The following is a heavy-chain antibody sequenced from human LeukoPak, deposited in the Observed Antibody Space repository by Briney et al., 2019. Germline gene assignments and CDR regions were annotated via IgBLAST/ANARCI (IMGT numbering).Heavy chain of an antibody. V-gene: IGHV4-59*01. J-gene: IGHJ3*02. D-gene: IGHD1-1*01. CDR2: IYYSGST. CDR1: GGSISSYY. Sequence: PSETLSLTCTVSGGSISSYYWSWIRQPPGKGLEWLGYIYYSGSTNYNPSLKSRVTISVDTSKNQFSLKLSSVTAADTAVYYCARDRERAGAFDIWGQGTMVTVSS. CDR3: ARDRERAGAFDI.